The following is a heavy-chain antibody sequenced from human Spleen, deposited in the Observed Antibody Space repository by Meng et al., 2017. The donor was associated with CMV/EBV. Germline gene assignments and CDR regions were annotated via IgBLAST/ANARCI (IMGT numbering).Heavy chain of an antibody. CDR2: SRNKANRYTT. Sequence: GGSLRLSCAASGFIFSDHYMDWVRQAPGKGLEWVGRSRNKANRYTTEYAASVKGRFTISRDESKNSLYLQMNSLKTEDTAVFYCVRGYNSFGSWGQGTLVTVSS. V-gene: IGHV3-72*01. CDR3: VRGYNSFGS. J-gene: IGHJ4*02. CDR1: GFIFSDHY. D-gene: IGHD1-1*01.